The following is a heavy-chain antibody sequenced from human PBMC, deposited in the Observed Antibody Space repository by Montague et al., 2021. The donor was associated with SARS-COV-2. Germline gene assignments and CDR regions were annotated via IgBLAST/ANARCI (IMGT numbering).Heavy chain of an antibody. CDR1: GFPFSNFW. Sequence: CRRLSCAASGFPFSNFWMTWVRQAPGKGLEWVANIKGDGNKKNYVDSVKGRFTISRDNAQNSLYLQMNSLRAEDTALYYCARDDGRGDVLTAYYDVFDIWGQGTMVTVSS. D-gene: IGHD3-9*01. V-gene: IGHV3-7*01. J-gene: IGHJ3*02. CDR3: ARDDGRGDVLTAYYDVFDI. CDR2: IKGDGNKK.